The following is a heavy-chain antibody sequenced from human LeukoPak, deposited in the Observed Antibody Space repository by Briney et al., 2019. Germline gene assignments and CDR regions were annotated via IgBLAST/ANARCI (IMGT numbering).Heavy chain of an antibody. CDR1: GFTFSYYS. D-gene: IGHD3-22*01. V-gene: IGHV3-23*01. J-gene: IGHJ4*02. Sequence: PGGSLRLSCAASGFTFSYYSMSWVRQAPGKGLEWVSGITGSAGSTHYADSVKGRFTISRDNTKNTLYLQMNSLRAEDTAAYYCAKGSYYDSSGSFYFDYWGQGTLVTVSS. CDR2: ITGSAGST. CDR3: AKGSYYDSSGSFYFDY.